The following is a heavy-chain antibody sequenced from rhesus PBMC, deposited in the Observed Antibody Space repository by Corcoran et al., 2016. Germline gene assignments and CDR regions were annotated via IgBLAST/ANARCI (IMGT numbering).Heavy chain of an antibody. J-gene: IGHJ4*01. Sequence: QVQLQESGPGLVKPSETLSLTCTVSGGSISGYYWSWIRQPPGKGLEWIGNIDGNSSGNNYHPSLKSRFTISKDTSKNQFSLKLSSVTAADTAVYYCARDGYSSSYPWGQGVLVTVSS. V-gene: IGHV4-81*01. CDR1: GGSISGYY. D-gene: IGHD6-43*01. CDR2: IDGNSSGN. CDR3: ARDGYSSSYP.